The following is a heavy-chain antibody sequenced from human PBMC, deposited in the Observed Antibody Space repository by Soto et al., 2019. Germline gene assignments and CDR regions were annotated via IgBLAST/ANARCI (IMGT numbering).Heavy chain of an antibody. CDR1: GFIFSRYA. D-gene: IGHD5-12*01. CDR2: ISSSSNYI. V-gene: IGHV3-21*01. J-gene: IGHJ4*02. Sequence: EVLLVESRGGVVKPGGSLKLSCEASGFIFSRYAMNWVRQAPGKGLEWVSSISSSSNYIYYQDSVKGRFTISRDNAKNSLFPQMNSLRAEDTALYYCARANGYSGYDSLDYWGQGALVTVSS. CDR3: ARANGYSGYDSLDY.